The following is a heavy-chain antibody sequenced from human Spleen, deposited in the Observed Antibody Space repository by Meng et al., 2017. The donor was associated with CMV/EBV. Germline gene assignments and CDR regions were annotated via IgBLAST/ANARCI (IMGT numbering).Heavy chain of an antibody. D-gene: IGHD3-3*01. CDR3: ARHKGGNFWSGPDY. CDR2: IYPGDSDT. CDR1: GYSFTSYW. V-gene: IGHV5-51*01. Sequence: GGSLRLSCKGSGYSFTSYWIGWVRQMPGKGLEWMGIIYPGDSDTRYSPSFQGQVTISADKSINTAYLQWSSLKASDTGIYYCARHKGGNFWSGPDYWGQGTLVTVSS. J-gene: IGHJ4*02.